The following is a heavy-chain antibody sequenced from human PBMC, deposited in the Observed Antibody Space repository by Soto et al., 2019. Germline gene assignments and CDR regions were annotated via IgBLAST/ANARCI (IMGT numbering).Heavy chain of an antibody. J-gene: IGHJ4*02. CDR3: ARGSPVGGEDY. Sequence: QVQLVQSGAEVKKPGASVKVSCKASGYTFTSYAMHWVRQAPGQRLEWMGWINAGNGNTEYSQKFQGRVTITRDTSASTAYMELSSLRSEDTAVYYCARGSPVGGEDYWGQGTLVTVSS. CDR1: GYTFTSYA. CDR2: INAGNGNT. D-gene: IGHD3-10*01. V-gene: IGHV1-3*01.